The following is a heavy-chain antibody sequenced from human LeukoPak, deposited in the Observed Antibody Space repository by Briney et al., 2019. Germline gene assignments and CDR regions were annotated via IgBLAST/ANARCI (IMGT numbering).Heavy chain of an antibody. CDR2: INPSGGST. J-gene: IGHJ5*02. V-gene: IGHV1-46*01. D-gene: IGHD3-10*01. Sequence: ASVKVSCKASGYTFTSYYMHWVGQAPGQGLEWMGIINPSGGSTSYAQKLQGRVTMTTDTSTSTAYMELRSLRSDDTAVYYCARANRLLLWFGELLYSWFDPWGQGTLVTVSS. CDR3: ARANRLLLWFGELLYSWFDP. CDR1: GYTFTSYY.